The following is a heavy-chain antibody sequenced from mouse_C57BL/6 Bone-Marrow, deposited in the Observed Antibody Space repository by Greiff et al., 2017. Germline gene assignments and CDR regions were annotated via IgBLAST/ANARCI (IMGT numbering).Heavy chain of an antibody. J-gene: IGHJ1*03. CDR2: INPYNGGT. CDR3: SKGYFYV. CDR1: GYTFTDYY. V-gene: IGHV1-19*01. Sequence: EVQLQESGPVLAKPGASVKMSCKASGYTFTDYYMNWVKQSHGKRLEWIGVINPYNGGTSYNQKFKGKATVTVDKSSSTAYMELNSLTSEDSAVYYCSKGYFYVCGTGTTVTVSS.